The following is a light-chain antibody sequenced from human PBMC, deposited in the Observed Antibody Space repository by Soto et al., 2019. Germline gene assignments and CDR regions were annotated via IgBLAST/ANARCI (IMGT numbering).Light chain of an antibody. J-gene: IGKJ4*01. CDR2: GAS. CDR1: QSVSSN. V-gene: IGKV3-15*01. Sequence: EIVMTQSPATLSVSPGERATLSCRASQSVSSNFAWYQQKPGQAPRLLLYGASTRATGIPARFSGSGSGTEFALTISSLQSEDVAVYYCQQYNNWPWLTFGGGTKVEIK. CDR3: QQYNNWPWLT.